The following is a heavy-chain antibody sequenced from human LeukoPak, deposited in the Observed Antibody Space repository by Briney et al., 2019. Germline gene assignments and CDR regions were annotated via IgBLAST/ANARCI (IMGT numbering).Heavy chain of an antibody. Sequence: SETLSLTCTVSGGSISSYYWSWIRQPPGKGLEWIGYIYYSGSTNYNPSLKSRVTISVDTSKNQFSLKLSSVTAADTAVYYCARGSDSSGWYGHYHYGMDVWGQGTTVTVSS. CDR2: IYYSGST. D-gene: IGHD6-19*01. CDR3: ARGSDSSGWYGHYHYGMDV. V-gene: IGHV4-59*01. CDR1: GGSISSYY. J-gene: IGHJ6*02.